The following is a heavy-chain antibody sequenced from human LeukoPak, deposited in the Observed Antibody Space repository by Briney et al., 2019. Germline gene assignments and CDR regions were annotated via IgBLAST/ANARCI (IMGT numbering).Heavy chain of an antibody. V-gene: IGHV4-38-2*01. CDR2: IYHSGST. CDR3: ASRYYNSSGYYQFDY. J-gene: IGHJ4*02. CDR1: AYSIGSGYY. D-gene: IGHD3-22*01. Sequence: PSETLSLTCAVSAYSIGSGYYWGWIRQPPGKGLEWIGSIYHSGSTYYNPSLKSRVTISVDTSKNQFSLKLSSVTAADTAVYYCASRYYNSSGYYQFDYWGQGTLVTVSS.